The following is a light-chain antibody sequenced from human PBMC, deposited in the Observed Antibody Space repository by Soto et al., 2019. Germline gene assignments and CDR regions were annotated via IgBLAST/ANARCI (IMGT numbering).Light chain of an antibody. Sequence: EIVMTQSPATLSVSPGERATLSCRASENIRSNLAWYQQRPGQAPRLLIYDASARAAGTPARFSGSGSGTDFTLTISSLEPEDFAVYYCQQRSNWPTFGGGTKVDIK. CDR1: ENIRSN. CDR2: DAS. J-gene: IGKJ4*01. CDR3: QQRSNWPT. V-gene: IGKV3-11*01.